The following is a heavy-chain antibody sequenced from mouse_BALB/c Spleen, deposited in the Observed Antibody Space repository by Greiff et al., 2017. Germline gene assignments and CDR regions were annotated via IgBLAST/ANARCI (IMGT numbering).Heavy chain of an antibody. CDR3: ARYGMIPFAY. J-gene: IGHJ3*01. CDR2: ISSGSSTI. Sequence: EVQLVESGGGLVQPGGSRKLSCAASGFTFSSFGMHWVRQAPEKGLEWVAYISSGSSTIYYADTVKGRFTISRDNPKNTLFLQMTSLRSEDTAMYYCARYGMIPFAYWGQGTLVTVSA. D-gene: IGHD1-1*01. V-gene: IGHV5-17*02. CDR1: GFTFSSFG.